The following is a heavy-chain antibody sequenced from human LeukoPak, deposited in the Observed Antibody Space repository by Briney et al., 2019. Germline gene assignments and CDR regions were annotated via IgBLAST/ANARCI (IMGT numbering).Heavy chain of an antibody. Sequence: GGSLRLSCAASGFTFSSYAMHWVRQAPGKGLEWVAVISYDGSNKYYADSVKGRFTISRDNSKNTLYLQMNSLRAEDTAVYYCAKETSSGYFDYWGQGTLVTVSS. V-gene: IGHV3-30-3*01. CDR1: GFTFSSYA. D-gene: IGHD6-19*01. J-gene: IGHJ4*02. CDR3: AKETSSGYFDY. CDR2: ISYDGSNK.